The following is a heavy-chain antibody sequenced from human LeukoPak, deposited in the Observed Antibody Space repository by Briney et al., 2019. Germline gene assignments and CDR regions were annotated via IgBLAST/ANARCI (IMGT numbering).Heavy chain of an antibody. CDR3: TTDPDFDWLSTFDY. D-gene: IGHD3-9*01. CDR1: GFTFSNAW. Sequence: GGSLRLSCAASGFTFSNAWMSWVRQAPGKGLEWVGRIKSKTDGGTTDYAAPVKGRFTISRDDSKNTLYLQMNSLKTEDTAVYYCTTDPDFDWLSTFDYWGQGTLVTVSS. J-gene: IGHJ4*02. V-gene: IGHV3-15*01. CDR2: IKSKTDGGTT.